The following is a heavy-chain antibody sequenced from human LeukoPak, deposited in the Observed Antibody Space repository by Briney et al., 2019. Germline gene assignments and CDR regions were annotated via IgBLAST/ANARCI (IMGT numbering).Heavy chain of an antibody. J-gene: IGHJ5*02. CDR1: GDSVSSNSAA. CDR2: TYYRSKWYN. CDR3: ARDPAGIVVEGWNWFDP. Sequence: SQTLSLTCAISGDSVSSNSAAWNWIRQSPSRGLEWLGRTYYRSKWYNDYAVSVKSRITINPDTSKDQFSLQLNSVTPEDTAVYYCARDPAGIVVEGWNWFDPWGQGTLVTVSS. D-gene: IGHD3-22*01. V-gene: IGHV6-1*01.